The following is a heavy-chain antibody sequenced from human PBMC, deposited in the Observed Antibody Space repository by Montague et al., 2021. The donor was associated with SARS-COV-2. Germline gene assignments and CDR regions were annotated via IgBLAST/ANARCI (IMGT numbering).Heavy chain of an antibody. V-gene: IGHV4-59*01. CDR1: GGSISSDY. CDR3: AREDRWNWFDP. CDR2: IYYRGTT. J-gene: IGHJ5*02. Sequence: SETLSLTCSVSGGSISSDYWSWIRQSPGKGLEWIGYIYYRGTTNYNPCLKSRVTFSVDTSKNQFSLKLISVTAADTAVYFCAREDRWNWFDPWGQGVLVTVSS. D-gene: IGHD5-24*01.